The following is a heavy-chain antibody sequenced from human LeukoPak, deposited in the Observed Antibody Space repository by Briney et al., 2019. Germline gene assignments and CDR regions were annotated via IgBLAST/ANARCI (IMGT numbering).Heavy chain of an antibody. Sequence: SETLSLTCTVSGGSISSSSYYWGWIRQPPGTGLEWIGSIYYSGSTYYNPSLKSRVTISVDTSKNQFSLKLSSVTAADTAVYYCAYDSSGYYSLIYWGQGTLVTVSS. CDR1: GGSISSSSYY. CDR3: AYDSSGYYSLIY. V-gene: IGHV4-39*01. J-gene: IGHJ4*02. CDR2: IYYSGST. D-gene: IGHD3-22*01.